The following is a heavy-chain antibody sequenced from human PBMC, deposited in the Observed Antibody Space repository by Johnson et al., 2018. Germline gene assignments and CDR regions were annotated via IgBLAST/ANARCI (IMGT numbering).Heavy chain of an antibody. Sequence: QVQLQESGGGLVQPGGSXRLSCAASGFTFSTYVMNWVRQAPGKGLEWVAVMSYDGSNKYYADSVKGRFTTSRDHSKNTVYLEMNSLRAEDTAVYYCAKDSGDCSGGSCYPYYYYYYMDVWGKGTTVTVSS. CDR2: MSYDGSNK. J-gene: IGHJ6*03. V-gene: IGHV3-30*18. D-gene: IGHD2-15*01. CDR1: GFTFSTYV. CDR3: AKDSGDCSGGSCYPYYYYYYMDV.